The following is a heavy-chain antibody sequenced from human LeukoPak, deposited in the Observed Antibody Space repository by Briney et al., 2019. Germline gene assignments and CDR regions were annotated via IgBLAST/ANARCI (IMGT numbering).Heavy chain of an antibody. CDR1: GGSISSYY. CDR2: IYYSGST. V-gene: IGHV4-59*12. Sequence: SETLSLTCTVSGGSISSYYWSWIRQPPGKGLEWIGYIYYSGSTYYNPSLKSRVTISVDTSKNQFSLKLSSVTAADTAVYYCARDLSIAAGKAWALGTLVNV. CDR3: ARDLSIAAGKA. J-gene: IGHJ1*01. D-gene: IGHD6-13*01.